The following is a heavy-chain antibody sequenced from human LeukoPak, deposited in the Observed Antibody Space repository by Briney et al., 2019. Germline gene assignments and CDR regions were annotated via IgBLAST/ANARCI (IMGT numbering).Heavy chain of an antibody. D-gene: IGHD6-13*01. V-gene: IGHV3-30-3*01. Sequence: PGGSLRLSCAASGFTFSSYAMHWVRQAPGKGLEWVAVISYDGSNKYYADSVKGRFTISRDNSKNTLYLQMNSLRAEDTAVYYCAREGIAAAFDYGGQGTLVTVSS. CDR2: ISYDGSNK. CDR3: AREGIAAAFDY. CDR1: GFTFSSYA. J-gene: IGHJ4*02.